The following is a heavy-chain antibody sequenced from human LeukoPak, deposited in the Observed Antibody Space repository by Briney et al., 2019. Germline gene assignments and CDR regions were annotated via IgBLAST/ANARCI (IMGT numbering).Heavy chain of an antibody. Sequence: SVKVSCKASGGTFSSYAISWVRQAPGQGLEWTGRIIPILGIANYAQKFQGRVTITADKSTSTAYMELSSLRSEDTAVYYCARGLRPYYFDYWGQGTLVTVSS. D-gene: IGHD4-17*01. CDR3: ARGLRPYYFDY. CDR2: IIPILGIA. V-gene: IGHV1-69*04. J-gene: IGHJ4*02. CDR1: GGTFSSYA.